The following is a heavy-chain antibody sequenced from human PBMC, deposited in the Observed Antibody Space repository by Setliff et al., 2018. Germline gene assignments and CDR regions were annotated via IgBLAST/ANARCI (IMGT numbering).Heavy chain of an antibody. CDR2: IYYSGST. D-gene: IGHD2-2*01. CDR3: ARGVYCSSTSCSPGLNWFDP. V-gene: IGHV4-39*07. Sequence: SETLSLTCTVSGGSISSSSYYWGWIRQPPGKGLEWTGSIYYSGSTYYNPSLKSRVTISVDTSKNQFSLKLSSVTAADTAVYYCARGVYCSSTSCSPGLNWFDPWGQGTLVTVSS. CDR1: GGSISSSSYY. J-gene: IGHJ5*02.